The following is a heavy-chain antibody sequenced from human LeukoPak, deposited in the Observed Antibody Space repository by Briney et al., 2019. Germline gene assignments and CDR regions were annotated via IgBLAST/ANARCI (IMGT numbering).Heavy chain of an antibody. J-gene: IGHJ6*02. CDR3: ARDPKYPLAEYYDFWSGYPYYYYGMDV. Sequence: ASVKVSCKASGYTFTSYYMHWVRQAPGQGLEWMGIINPSGGSTSYAQKFQGRATMTRDTSTSTVYMELSSLRSEDTAVYYCARDPKYPLAEYYDFWSGYPYYYYGMDVWGQGTTVTVSS. CDR1: GYTFTSYY. CDR2: INPSGGST. D-gene: IGHD3-3*01. V-gene: IGHV1-46*01.